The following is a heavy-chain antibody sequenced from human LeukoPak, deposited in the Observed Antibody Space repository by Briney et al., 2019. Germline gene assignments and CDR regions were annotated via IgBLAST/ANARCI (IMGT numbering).Heavy chain of an antibody. J-gene: IGHJ5*02. D-gene: IGHD3-3*01. CDR1: GFTFSSYE. CDR2: ISSSGSTI. CDR3: ARDQSGYYDFWSGLGA. V-gene: IGHV3-48*03. Sequence: GGSLRLSCAASGFTFSSYEMNWVRQAPGKGLEWVSYISSSGSTIYYADSVKGRFTIYRDNAKNSLYLQMNSLRAEDTAVYYCARDQSGYYDFWSGLGAWGQGTLVTVSS.